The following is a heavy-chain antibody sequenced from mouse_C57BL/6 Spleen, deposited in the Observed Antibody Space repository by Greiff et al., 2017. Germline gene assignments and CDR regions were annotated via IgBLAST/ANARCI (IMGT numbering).Heavy chain of an antibody. V-gene: IGHV5-9-1*02. D-gene: IGHD4-1*01. CDR1: GFTFSSYA. J-gene: IGHJ4*01. CDR3: TRDGWDVGAMDY. Sequence: EVKLVESGEGLVKPGGSLKLSCAASGFTFSSYAMSWVRQTPEKRLEWVAYISSGGDYIYYADTVKGRFTISRDNARNTLYRQMSSLKSEDTAMYYCTRDGWDVGAMDYWGQGTSVTVSS. CDR2: ISSGGDYI.